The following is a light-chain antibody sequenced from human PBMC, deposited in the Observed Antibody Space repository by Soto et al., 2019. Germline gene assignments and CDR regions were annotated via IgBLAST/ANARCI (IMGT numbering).Light chain of an antibody. Sequence: QSALTQPRSVSRSPGQSVTISCTGTSSDVGGYNYVSWYQQHPGKTPKLMIYDVSKRPSGVPDRFSGSKSGNTASLTISGLQAEDEADYYCCSDAGSYTWVFGGGTKLTVL. J-gene: IGLJ3*02. CDR3: CSDAGSYTWV. CDR1: SSDVGGYNY. CDR2: DVS. V-gene: IGLV2-11*01.